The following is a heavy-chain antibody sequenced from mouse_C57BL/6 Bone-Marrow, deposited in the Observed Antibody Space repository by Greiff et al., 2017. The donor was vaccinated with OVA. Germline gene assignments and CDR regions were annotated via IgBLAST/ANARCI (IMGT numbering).Heavy chain of an antibody. CDR1: GFTFSDYR. D-gene: IGHD2-3*01. V-gene: IGHV6-5*01. J-gene: IGHJ3*01. Sequence: EVKLVESGGGLVQPGGSMKLSCAASGFTFSDYRMDWVHHSPENGVEWVAEIRNKASNYATYYVDSVNGRFTISRGDSKSSVYLQKNSLRAEDTGIYYCTYDGYYGGGQGTLVTVSA. CDR3: TYDGYYG. CDR2: IRNKASNYAT.